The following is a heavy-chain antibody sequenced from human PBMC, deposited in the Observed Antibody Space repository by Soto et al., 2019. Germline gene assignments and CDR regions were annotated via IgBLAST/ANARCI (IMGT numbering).Heavy chain of an antibody. V-gene: IGHV1-18*01. D-gene: IGHD1-26*01. Sequence: GASVKVSCKVSGYTFTSYGISWVRQAPGQGLEWMGWISAYNGNTNYAQKLQGRVTMTTDTSTSTAYMELRSLRSDDTAVYYCAREVQWELLRGYYYYGMDVWGQGTTVTVSS. CDR1: GYTFTSYG. CDR3: AREVQWELLRGYYYYGMDV. CDR2: ISAYNGNT. J-gene: IGHJ6*02.